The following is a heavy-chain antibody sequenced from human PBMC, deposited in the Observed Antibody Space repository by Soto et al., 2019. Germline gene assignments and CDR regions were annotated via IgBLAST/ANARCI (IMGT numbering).Heavy chain of an antibody. CDR3: ARLKNSSSWYWFDP. J-gene: IGHJ5*02. CDR2: ISAYNGNT. CDR1: GYTFTSYG. V-gene: IGHV1-18*01. Sequence: GASVKVSCKASGYTFTSYGISWVRQAPGQGLEWMGWISAYNGNTNYAQKLQGRVTMTTDTSTSTAYMELRSLRSDDTAVYYCARLKNSSSWYWFDPWGQGTRVTVSS. D-gene: IGHD6-13*01.